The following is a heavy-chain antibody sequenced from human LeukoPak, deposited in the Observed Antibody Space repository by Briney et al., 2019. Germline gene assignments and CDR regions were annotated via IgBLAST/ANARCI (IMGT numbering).Heavy chain of an antibody. J-gene: IGHJ4*02. CDR2: ISGDGGST. Sequence: GGSLRLSSAASGFTSDDYAMHWVRQAPGKGLEWVSLISGDGGSTYYADSVKGRFTISRDNSKNSLYLQMNGLRTEDTALYYCAKGSYYYDSSGYQQPLFDYWGQGTLVTVSS. D-gene: IGHD3-22*01. V-gene: IGHV3-43*02. CDR3: AKGSYYYDSSGYQQPLFDY. CDR1: GFTSDDYA.